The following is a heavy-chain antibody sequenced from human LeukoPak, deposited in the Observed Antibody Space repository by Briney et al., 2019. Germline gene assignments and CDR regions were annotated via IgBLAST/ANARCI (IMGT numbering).Heavy chain of an antibody. V-gene: IGHV1-8*03. Sequence: ASVKVSCKASGYTFTSYDINWVRQDTGQGLEWMGWMNPNSGNTGYAQKFQGRVTITRNTSISTAYMELSSLRSEDTAVYYCARGGHKKRKASLDPWGQGTLVTVSS. CDR1: GYTFTSYD. J-gene: IGHJ5*02. CDR3: ARGGHKKRKASLDP. CDR2: MNPNSGNT.